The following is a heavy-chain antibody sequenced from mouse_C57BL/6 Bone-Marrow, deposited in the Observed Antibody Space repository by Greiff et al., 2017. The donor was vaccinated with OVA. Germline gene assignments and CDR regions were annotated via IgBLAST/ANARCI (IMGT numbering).Heavy chain of an antibody. Sequence: EVQVVESGGGLVKPGGSLKLSCAASGFTFSSYAMSWVRQTPEKRLEWVATISDGGSYTYYPDNVKGRFTISRDNAKNNLYLQMSHLKSEDTAMYYCARDDSSGLYWGQGTTLTVSS. V-gene: IGHV5-4*01. D-gene: IGHD3-2*02. J-gene: IGHJ2*01. CDR3: ARDDSSGLY. CDR2: ISDGGSYT. CDR1: GFTFSSYA.